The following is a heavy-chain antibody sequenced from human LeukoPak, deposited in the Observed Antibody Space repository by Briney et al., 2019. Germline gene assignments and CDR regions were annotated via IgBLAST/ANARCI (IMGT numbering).Heavy chain of an antibody. CDR3: AREGGYSYGDAPLHLDH. D-gene: IGHD5-18*01. CDR1: GGSISSGSFY. Sequence: SETLSLTCTVSGGSISSGSFYWSWIRQPAGKGLEWIGRIDTSGSTNYNPSLKSRVTISVDTSKNLFSLKLSSLTAADTAVYYCAREGGYSYGDAPLHLDHQDQGILITVSS. V-gene: IGHV4-61*02. CDR2: IDTSGST. J-gene: IGHJ4*02.